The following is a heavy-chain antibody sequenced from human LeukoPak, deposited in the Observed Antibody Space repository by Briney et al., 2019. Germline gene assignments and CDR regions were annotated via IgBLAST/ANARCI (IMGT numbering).Heavy chain of an antibody. D-gene: IGHD5-12*01. J-gene: IGHJ4*02. CDR1: GFTFSSYA. CDR3: ARDPHVGGYPVFDY. Sequence: GGSLRLSCAASGFTFSSYAMHWVRQAPGKGLEWVAVISYDGSNKYYADSVKGRFIISRDNSKNTLYLQMNSLRAEDTAVYYCARDPHVGGYPVFDYWGQGTLVTVSS. V-gene: IGHV3-30-3*01. CDR2: ISYDGSNK.